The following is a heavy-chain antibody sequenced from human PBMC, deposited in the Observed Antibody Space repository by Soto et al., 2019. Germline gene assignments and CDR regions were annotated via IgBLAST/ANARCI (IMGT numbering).Heavy chain of an antibody. V-gene: IGHV6-1*01. Sequence: PTLSLPCAISGDSVSSNSAAWNWIRQSPSRGLEWLGRTYYRSKWFNNYALSVKSRITINPDTSKNQLSLQLNSVTPEDTAVHYCARGDQGFDYCGQGSLVTVSS. D-gene: IGHD3-16*01. CDR3: ARGDQGFDY. J-gene: IGHJ4*02. CDR2: TYYRSKWFN. CDR1: GDSVSSNSAA.